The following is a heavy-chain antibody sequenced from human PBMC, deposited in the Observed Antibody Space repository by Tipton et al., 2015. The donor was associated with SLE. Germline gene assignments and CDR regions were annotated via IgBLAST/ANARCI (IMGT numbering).Heavy chain of an antibody. V-gene: IGHV4-30-2*01. CDR1: GGSISSGGYS. CDR3: ARGGYGGSGYGD. CDR2: IYHSGST. J-gene: IGHJ4*02. D-gene: IGHD5-18*01. Sequence: TLSLTCAVSGGSISSGGYSWSWIRQPPGKGLEWIGYIYHSGSTYYNPSLKSRVTISVDRSKNQFSLKLSSVTATDTAVYYCARGGYGGSGYGDWGQGTLVTVSS.